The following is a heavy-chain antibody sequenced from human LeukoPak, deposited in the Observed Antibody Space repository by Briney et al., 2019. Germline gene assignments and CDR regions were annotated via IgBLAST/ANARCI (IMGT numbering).Heavy chain of an antibody. J-gene: IGHJ3*02. CDR3: AKDLRGYSYAHPDAFDI. CDR1: GFTFSSYA. D-gene: IGHD5-18*01. V-gene: IGHV3-23*01. Sequence: GGSLRLSCAASGFTFSSYAMSWVRQAPGKGLEWVSALSGSGGSTYYADSVKGRFTISRDNSKNTLYLQMNSLRAEDTAVYYCAKDLRGYSYAHPDAFDIWGQGTMVTVSS. CDR2: LSGSGGST.